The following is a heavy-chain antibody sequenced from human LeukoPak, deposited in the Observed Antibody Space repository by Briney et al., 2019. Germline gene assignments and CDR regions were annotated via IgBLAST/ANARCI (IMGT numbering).Heavy chain of an antibody. CDR3: ARDPGYNSGWPFDH. J-gene: IGHJ4*02. CDR1: GYTFTSYG. V-gene: IGHV1-18*01. Sequence: ASVKVSCKTSGYTFTSYGVSWVRQAPGQGLEWMGWISTYNGHTNFAQKLQGRVTMTTDTSTSTAYMELRSLRSDDTAVYYCARDPGYNSGWPFDHWGQGTLVTVS. CDR2: ISTYNGHT. D-gene: IGHD6-19*01.